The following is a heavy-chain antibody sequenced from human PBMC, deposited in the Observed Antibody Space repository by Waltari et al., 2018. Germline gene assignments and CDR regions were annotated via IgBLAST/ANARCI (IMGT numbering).Heavy chain of an antibody. CDR3: ARGLLEWLSVQGSLCYFDY. Sequence: QVHLVQSGAEVKKPGASVKVSCKASRYTFTDYYIHWVRQAPGQGLEWMGWINPNSGGTNYAQKFQGRVTMTRDTSISTAYMELSRLRSDDTAVYYCARGLLEWLSVQGSLCYFDYWGQGTLVTVSS. V-gene: IGHV1-2*02. CDR2: INPNSGGT. D-gene: IGHD3-3*01. CDR1: RYTFTDYY. J-gene: IGHJ4*02.